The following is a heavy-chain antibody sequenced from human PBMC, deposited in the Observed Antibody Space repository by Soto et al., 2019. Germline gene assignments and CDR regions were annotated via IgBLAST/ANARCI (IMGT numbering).Heavy chain of an antibody. CDR3: ATAGPYYYDSSGYPGDYFDY. J-gene: IGHJ4*02. CDR2: FDPEDGET. D-gene: IGHD3-22*01. CDR1: GYTLTELS. Sequence: VASVKVSCKVSGYTLTELSMHWVRQAPGKGLEWMGGFDPEDGETIYAQKFQGRVTMTEDTSTDTAYMELSSLRSEDTAVYYCATAGPYYYDSSGYPGDYFDYWGQGTLVTVSS. V-gene: IGHV1-24*01.